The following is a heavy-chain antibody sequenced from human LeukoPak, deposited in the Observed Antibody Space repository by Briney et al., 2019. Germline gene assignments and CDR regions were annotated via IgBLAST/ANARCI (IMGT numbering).Heavy chain of an antibody. CDR3: AKDPHPYRDSVGGYHFDY. CDR2: ISYGGDNT. Sequence: GGSLRLSCAASGFTFTDYAMNWVRQAPGKGLEWVSGISYGGDNTYYADSVKGRFTISRDNPRNTLNLALNSLRAEDTAVYYCAKDPHPYRDSVGGYHFDYWGQGTLVTVSS. CDR1: GFTFTDYA. V-gene: IGHV3-23*01. J-gene: IGHJ4*02. D-gene: IGHD4-17*01.